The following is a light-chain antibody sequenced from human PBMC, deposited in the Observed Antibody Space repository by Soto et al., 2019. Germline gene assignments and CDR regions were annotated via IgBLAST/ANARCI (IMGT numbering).Light chain of an antibody. CDR2: DSN. CDR1: GSNIGNDY. Sequence: QSVLTQPPSVSAAPGQKVTISCSGSGSNIGNDYVSWYQQLPGTAPKLLIYDSNKRPSGIPDRFSGSKSGTSATLGITGLQTGDEADYYCGTWDSSLSGGVFGGGTKLTVL. V-gene: IGLV1-51*01. CDR3: GTWDSSLSGGV. J-gene: IGLJ3*02.